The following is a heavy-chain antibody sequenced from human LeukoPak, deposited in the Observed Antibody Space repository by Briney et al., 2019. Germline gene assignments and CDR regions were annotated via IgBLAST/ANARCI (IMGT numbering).Heavy chain of an antibody. CDR2: IYPGDSDT. V-gene: IGHV5-51*01. CDR1: GYSFTNYW. J-gene: IGHJ3*02. Sequence: ESLKISCKGSGYSFTNYWIGWVRQMPGKGLEWMGIIYPGDSDTRYSPSFQGQVTISADKSVSTAYLQWSSLKASDTAMYFCARRSGSYFLDIWGQGTMVIVSS. D-gene: IGHD1-26*01. CDR3: ARRSGSYFLDI.